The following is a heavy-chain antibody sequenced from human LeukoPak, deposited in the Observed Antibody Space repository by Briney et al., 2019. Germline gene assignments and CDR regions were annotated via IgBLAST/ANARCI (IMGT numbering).Heavy chain of an antibody. CDR3: AREGALVRDSSGWYFNWFDP. D-gene: IGHD6-19*01. V-gene: IGHV4-34*01. J-gene: IGHJ5*02. CDR2: INHSGST. CDR1: GGSFCGYY. Sequence: SETLSHTCAVYGGSFCGYYWSCIRPPPGKGGGWIGEINHSGSTNYNPSLKSRVTISVDTSKNQFSLKLSSVTAADTAVYYCAREGALVRDSSGWYFNWFDPWGQGTLVTVSS.